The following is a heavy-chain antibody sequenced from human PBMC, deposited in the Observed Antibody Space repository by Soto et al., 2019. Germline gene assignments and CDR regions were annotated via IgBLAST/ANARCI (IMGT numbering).Heavy chain of an antibody. CDR2: IWHDGSNK. J-gene: IGHJ6*02. V-gene: IGHV3-33*01. CDR1: GFTFSSYG. CDR3: ARDFPMAAAGTLLYYYYYYGMDV. Sequence: GGSLRLSCAASGFTFSSYGMHWVRQAPGKGLEWVAVIWHDGSNKYYADSVKGRFTISRDNSKNTLYLQMNSLGAEDTAVYYCARDFPMAAAGTLLYYYYYYGMDVWGQGTTVTVSS. D-gene: IGHD6-13*01.